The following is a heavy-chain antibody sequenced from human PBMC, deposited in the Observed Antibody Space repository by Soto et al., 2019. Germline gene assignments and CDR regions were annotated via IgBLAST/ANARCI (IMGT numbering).Heavy chain of an antibody. J-gene: IGHJ5*02. D-gene: IGHD6-6*01. CDR2: ILYDGTIE. Sequence: QPVGSLRLSCAASGFTFSQYALNWVRQAPGKGLEWVAVILYDGTIEHYADSVKGRFTVSRDNSKNTVYLQMDSLTPEDTGVYYCAREASAAALNWFDPWGQGTLVTVSS. CDR1: GFTFSQYA. V-gene: IGHV3-30-3*01. CDR3: AREASAAALNWFDP.